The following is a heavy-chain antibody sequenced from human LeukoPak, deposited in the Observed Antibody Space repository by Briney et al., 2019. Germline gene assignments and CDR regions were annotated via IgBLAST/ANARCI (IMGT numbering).Heavy chain of an antibody. D-gene: IGHD3/OR15-3a*01. CDR3: ARAKRETSTRPWTSGMGV. Sequence: QSGGSLRLSCAASGFTLSDYDIHWVRQPIGKGLDWVSGLGSAGDKYHAGSERGRFTISREDAENSVYLQMNGLRPEDTAIYYCARAKRETSTRPWTSGMGVWGQGTRVTVSS. CDR2: LGSAGDK. V-gene: IGHV3-13*01. J-gene: IGHJ6*02. CDR1: GFTLSDYD.